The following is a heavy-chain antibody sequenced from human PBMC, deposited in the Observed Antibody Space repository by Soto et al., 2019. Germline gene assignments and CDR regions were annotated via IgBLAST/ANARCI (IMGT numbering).Heavy chain of an antibody. CDR3: ARRRGQYYDILTSYYMDV. CDR2: ISSSGSTI. Sequence: GGSLRLSCAASGFTFSDYYMSWIRQAPGKGLEWVSYISSSGSTIYYADSVKGRFTISRDNAKNSLYLQMNSLGAEDTAVYYCARRRGQYYDILTSYYMDVWGKGTTVTVSS. V-gene: IGHV3-11*01. D-gene: IGHD3-9*01. J-gene: IGHJ6*03. CDR1: GFTFSDYY.